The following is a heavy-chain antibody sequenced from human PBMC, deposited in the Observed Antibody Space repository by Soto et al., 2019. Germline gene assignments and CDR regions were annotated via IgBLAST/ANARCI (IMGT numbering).Heavy chain of an antibody. CDR2: IYYSGST. V-gene: IGHV4-31*03. CDR1: GGSISSGGYY. J-gene: IGHJ6*03. Sequence: QVQLQESGPGLVKPSQTLSLTCTVSGGSISSGGYYWSWIRQHPGKGLEWIGYIYYSGSTYYNPSLKSRVTISVDTSKKQFSLKLSSVTAADTAVYYCARSQMRVSGPNKDYYYYYMDVWGKGTTVTVSS. D-gene: IGHD2-8*01. CDR3: ARSQMRVSGPNKDYYYYYMDV.